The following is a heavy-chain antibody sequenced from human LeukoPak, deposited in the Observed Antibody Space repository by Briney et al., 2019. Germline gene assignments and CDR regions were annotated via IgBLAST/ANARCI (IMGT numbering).Heavy chain of an antibody. CDR1: GFNFANHA. J-gene: IGHJ4*02. CDR2: ISGGGDIA. D-gene: IGHD2-21*02. V-gene: IGHV3-23*01. Sequence: GGSLRLSCAASGFNFANHAMSWVRQTPGRGLEWVSAISGGGDIAYYADSVKGRFTISRDNSKDTLFLQMHSLRPGDTAVYYCVREDTPATANYWGQGTLVTISS. CDR3: VREDTPATANY.